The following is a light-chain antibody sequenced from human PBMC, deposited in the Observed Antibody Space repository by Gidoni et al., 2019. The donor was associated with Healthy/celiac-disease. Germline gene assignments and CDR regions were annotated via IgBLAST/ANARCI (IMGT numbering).Light chain of an antibody. J-gene: IGKJ1*01. Sequence: DIQMTQSPSSLSASVGDRVTITCRASQSISSYLNWYQQKPGKAPKLLIYAASRLQSGVPSRFSGSGSGTDFNLTISSLQPEDFATYYCQQSYSTPPWTFGQGTKVEIK. CDR3: QQSYSTPPWT. CDR2: AAS. V-gene: IGKV1-39*01. CDR1: QSISSY.